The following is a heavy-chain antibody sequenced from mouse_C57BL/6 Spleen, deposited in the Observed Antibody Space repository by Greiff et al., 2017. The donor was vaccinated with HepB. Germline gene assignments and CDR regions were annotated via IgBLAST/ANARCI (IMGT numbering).Heavy chain of an antibody. CDR1: GFTFSDYY. D-gene: IGHD2-2*01. Sequence: EVQLVESEGGLVQPGSSMKLSCTASGFTFSDYYMAWVRQVPEKGLEWVANINYDGSSTYYLDSLKSRFIISRDNAKNILYLQMSSLKSEDTATYYCARDGYDGVYWYFDVWGTGTTVTVSS. V-gene: IGHV5-16*01. CDR2: INYDGSST. J-gene: IGHJ1*03. CDR3: ARDGYDGVYWYFDV.